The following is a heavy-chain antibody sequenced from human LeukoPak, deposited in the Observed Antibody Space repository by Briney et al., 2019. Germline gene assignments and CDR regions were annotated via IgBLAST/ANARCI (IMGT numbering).Heavy chain of an antibody. D-gene: IGHD5-12*01. CDR2: IIGSSGST. Sequence: RTGGSLRLSCVASGFSFNNYAMNWVRQAPGKGLEWVSLIIGSSGSTFSADSVKGRFTISRDKSKNTLYLQMNSLRAEDTAVYYCAKGAYDYIEIAYFDYWGQGSLVTVSS. V-gene: IGHV3-23*01. CDR3: AKGAYDYIEIAYFDY. J-gene: IGHJ4*02. CDR1: GFSFNNYA.